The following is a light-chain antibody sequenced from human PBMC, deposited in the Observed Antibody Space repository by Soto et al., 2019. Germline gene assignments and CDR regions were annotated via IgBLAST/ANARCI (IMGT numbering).Light chain of an antibody. CDR2: EVT. CDR3: SSYAASNNFYFV. CDR1: SSDVGGYNY. V-gene: IGLV2-8*01. J-gene: IGLJ3*02. Sequence: QSVLTQPPSASGSPGQSVTISCTGTSSDVGGYNYVSWYQQYPGRAPKLVIYEVTKRPSGVPDRFSGSNSGNTASLTVSGLQAEDEADYYCSSYAASNNFYFVFGGGTKLTVL.